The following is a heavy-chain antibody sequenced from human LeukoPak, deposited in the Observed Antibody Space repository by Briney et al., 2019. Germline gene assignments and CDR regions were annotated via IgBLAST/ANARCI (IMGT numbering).Heavy chain of an antibody. CDR2: IYYSGST. CDR3: VGRKGGYHHFEN. D-gene: IGHD3-22*01. V-gene: IGHV4-59*07. CDR1: GGSISSYY. Sequence: PSDTLSLTCSVPGGSISSYYWNWIRQPPGKGLEWIGYIYYSGSTNYNPSLKSRVTISVDTSKNQISLKLSSMTAADTAVYYCVGRKGGYHHFENWGQGTLVTVSS. J-gene: IGHJ4*02.